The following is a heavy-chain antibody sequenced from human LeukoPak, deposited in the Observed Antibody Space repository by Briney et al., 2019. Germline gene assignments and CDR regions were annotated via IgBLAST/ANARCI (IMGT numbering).Heavy chain of an antibody. Sequence: PSETLSLTCTVSGGSISSYYWSWIRQPPGKGLEWIGYIYYSGSTNYNPSLKSRVTISVDTSKNQFSLKLSSVTAADTAVYYCARGGQWLVSPWAFDYWGQGTLVTVSS. J-gene: IGHJ4*02. V-gene: IGHV4-59*01. CDR1: GGSISSYY. CDR3: ARGGQWLVSPWAFDY. CDR2: IYYSGST. D-gene: IGHD6-19*01.